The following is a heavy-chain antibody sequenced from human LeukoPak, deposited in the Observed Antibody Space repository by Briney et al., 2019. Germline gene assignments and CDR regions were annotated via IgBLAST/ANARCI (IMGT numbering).Heavy chain of an antibody. CDR2: INPNSGGT. J-gene: IGHJ4*02. Sequence: ASVKVSCKASGYIFTGYHMHWVRQAPGQGLEWMGWINPNSGGTSYAQKFQGRVIMTRDTSISTAYMELSRLTSDDTAVYYCARDPNYHYDASGYTLGFWGQGTLVTVSS. CDR1: GYIFTGYH. CDR3: ARDPNYHYDASGYTLGF. D-gene: IGHD3-22*01. V-gene: IGHV1-2*02.